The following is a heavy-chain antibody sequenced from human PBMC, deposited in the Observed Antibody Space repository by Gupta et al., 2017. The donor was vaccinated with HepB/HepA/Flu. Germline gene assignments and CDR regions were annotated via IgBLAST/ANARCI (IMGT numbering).Heavy chain of an antibody. CDR3: ASSKGDCSGGSCYYSYYFDY. CDR2: IYHSGST. V-gene: IGHV4-4*02. CDR1: GGSISSSNW. D-gene: IGHD2-15*01. Sequence: QVQLQESGPGLVKPSGTLSLTCAVSGGSISSSNWWSWVRQPPGKGLEWIGEIYHSGSTNYNPSLKSRVTISVDKSKNQFSLKLSSVTAADTAVYYCASSKGDCSGGSCYYSYYFDYWGQGTLVTVSS. J-gene: IGHJ4*02.